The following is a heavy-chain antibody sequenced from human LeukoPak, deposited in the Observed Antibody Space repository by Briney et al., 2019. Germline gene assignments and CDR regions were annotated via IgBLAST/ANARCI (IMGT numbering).Heavy chain of an antibody. Sequence: PGGSLRLSCAASGFTFSSYGMHWVRQAPGKGLEWVAVIWYDGSNKYYADSVKGRFTISRDNSKNTLYLQMNSLRAEDTAVYYCARDYRYDILTGSLDYWGQGTLVTVSS. V-gene: IGHV3-33*01. D-gene: IGHD3-9*01. J-gene: IGHJ4*02. CDR2: IWYDGSNK. CDR3: ARDYRYDILTGSLDY. CDR1: GFTFSSYG.